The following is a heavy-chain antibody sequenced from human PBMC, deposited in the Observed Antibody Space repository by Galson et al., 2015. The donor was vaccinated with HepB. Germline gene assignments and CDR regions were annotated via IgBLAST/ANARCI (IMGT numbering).Heavy chain of an antibody. J-gene: IGHJ6*02. CDR1: GSTLTELS. CDR2: FDPEDGET. V-gene: IGHV1-24*01. D-gene: IGHD3-10*01. CDR3: ATSLLWFGESPYYYGMDV. Sequence: SVKVSCKVSGSTLTELSMHWVRQAPGKGLEWMGGFDPEDGETIYAQKFQGRVTMTEDTSTDTAYMELSSLRSEDTAVYYCATSLLWFGESPYYYGMDVWGQGTTVTVSS.